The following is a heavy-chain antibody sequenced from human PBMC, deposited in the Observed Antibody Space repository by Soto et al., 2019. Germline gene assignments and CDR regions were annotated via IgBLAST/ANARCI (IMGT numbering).Heavy chain of an antibody. CDR1: GYTFTSYG. D-gene: IGHD6-6*01. CDR3: ARAGIAARFGAEYYYYGMDV. V-gene: IGHV1-69*13. Sequence: ASVNVSCKASGYTFTSYGISWVRQAPGQGLEWMGGIIPIFGTADYAQKFQGRVTITADESTSTAYMELSSLRSEDTAVYYCARAGIAARFGAEYYYYGMDVWGRGTTVTVSS. CDR2: IIPIFGTA. J-gene: IGHJ6*02.